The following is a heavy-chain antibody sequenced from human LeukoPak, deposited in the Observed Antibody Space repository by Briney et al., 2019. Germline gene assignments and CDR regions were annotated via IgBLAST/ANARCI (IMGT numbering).Heavy chain of an antibody. CDR2: IYYRGST. CDR1: GGSIRSAEYY. Sequence: SETLSLTCTVSGGSIRSAEYYWSWVRQHPGKGLEWIGYIYYRGSTYYNPSLKSRLTISVDTSQNRFSLQLTSVTAADTAVYYCARIYSGGSYGGYWGPGTLVTVSS. J-gene: IGHJ4*02. D-gene: IGHD2-15*01. V-gene: IGHV4-31*03. CDR3: ARIYSGGSYGGY.